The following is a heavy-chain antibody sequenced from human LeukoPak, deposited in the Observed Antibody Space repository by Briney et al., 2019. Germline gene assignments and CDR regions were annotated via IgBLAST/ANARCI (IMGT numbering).Heavy chain of an antibody. V-gene: IGHV1-18*01. Sequence: ASVKVSCKASGYTFTSYGISWVRQAPGQGLEWMGWISAYNGNTNYAQKLQGRVTMTTDTSTSTAYMELRSLRSDDTAVYYCARDSSGWSTNWFDPWGQRTMVTVSS. D-gene: IGHD6-19*01. CDR1: GYTFTSYG. CDR2: ISAYNGNT. CDR3: ARDSSGWSTNWFDP. J-gene: IGHJ5*02.